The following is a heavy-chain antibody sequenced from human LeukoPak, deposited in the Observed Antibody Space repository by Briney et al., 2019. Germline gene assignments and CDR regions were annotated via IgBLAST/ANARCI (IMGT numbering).Heavy chain of an antibody. V-gene: IGHV3-48*01. J-gene: IGHJ5*02. D-gene: IGHD2-15*01. CDR2: ISSSGSTI. Sequence: GGSLRLSCAASGFTFSSYSMNWVRQAPGKGLEWVSYISSSGSTIYYADSVKGRFTISRDKAKNSLYLQMNSLRAEDTAVYYCARGPTYRVVFNWFDPWGQGTLVTVSS. CDR3: ARGPTYRVVFNWFDP. CDR1: GFTFSSYS.